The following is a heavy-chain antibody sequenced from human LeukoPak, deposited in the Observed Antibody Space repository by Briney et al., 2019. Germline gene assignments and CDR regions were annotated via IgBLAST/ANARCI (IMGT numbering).Heavy chain of an antibody. V-gene: IGHV1-69*02. D-gene: IGHD3-10*01. CDR3: ARAGSEGYYYYYMDV. Sequence: SVKVSCKASGGTFISYTISWVRQAPGQGLEWMGRIIPILGIANYVQKFQGRATITADKSMRTAYVELSRLRSEDTAVYYCARAGSEGYYYYYMDVWGKGTTVTVSS. CDR2: IIPILGIA. CDR1: GGTFISYT. J-gene: IGHJ6*03.